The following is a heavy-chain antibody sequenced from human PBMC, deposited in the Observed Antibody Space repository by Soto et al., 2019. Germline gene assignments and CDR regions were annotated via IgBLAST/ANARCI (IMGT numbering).Heavy chain of an antibody. Sequence: QVQLVQSGAEVKKPGSSVKVSCKASGGTFSSYAISGVRQAPGQGLEWMGGIIPIFGTANYAQKFQGRVTITEDKSTSTAYMELSSLRYEDTAVYYCARGPSSNQLDYWGQGTLVTVSS. V-gene: IGHV1-69*06. CDR3: ARGPSSNQLDY. J-gene: IGHJ4*02. D-gene: IGHD6-6*01. CDR2: IIPIFGTA. CDR1: GGTFSSYA.